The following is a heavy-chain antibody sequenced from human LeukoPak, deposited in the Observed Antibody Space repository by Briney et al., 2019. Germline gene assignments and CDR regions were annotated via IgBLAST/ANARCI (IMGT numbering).Heavy chain of an antibody. CDR1: GFTFSSYS. D-gene: IGHD3-10*01. V-gene: IGHV3-48*01. J-gene: IGHJ4*02. CDR3: ARAMVRGALDY. CDR2: ISSGSSTI. Sequence: PGGSLRLSCAASGFTFSSYSMNWVRQAPGKGLEWVSYISSGSSTIYYADSVKGRFTISRDNAKNSLYLQMNSLRAEDTDVYYCARAMVRGALDYWGQGTLVTVSS.